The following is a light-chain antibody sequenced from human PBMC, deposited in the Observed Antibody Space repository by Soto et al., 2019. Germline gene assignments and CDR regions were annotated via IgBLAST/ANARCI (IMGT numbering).Light chain of an antibody. V-gene: IGKV3-15*01. J-gene: IGKJ1*01. CDR1: QTVSSN. CDR3: QQYNNWPRT. Sequence: EIVMTQSPATLSVSPGERATLSCRASQTVSSNLAWFLQKRGQAPTRFSGSGSGTEFTLTISSLQSEDFAVYYCQQYNNWPRTFGQGTKVDIK.